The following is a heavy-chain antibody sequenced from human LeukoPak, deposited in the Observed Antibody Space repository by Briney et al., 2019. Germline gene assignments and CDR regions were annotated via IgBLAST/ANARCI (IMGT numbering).Heavy chain of an antibody. CDR3: ARGRNRKVVVVPAAYDMDV. CDR1: GGSFSGYY. CDR2: INHSGST. V-gene: IGHV4-34*01. J-gene: IGHJ6*04. D-gene: IGHD2-2*01. Sequence: SETLSLTCAVYGGSFSGYYWSWIRQPPGKGLEWIGEINHSGSTNYNPSLKSRVTISVDTSKNQFSLKLSSVTAADTAVYYCARGRNRKVVVVPAAYDMDVWGKGTTVTVSS.